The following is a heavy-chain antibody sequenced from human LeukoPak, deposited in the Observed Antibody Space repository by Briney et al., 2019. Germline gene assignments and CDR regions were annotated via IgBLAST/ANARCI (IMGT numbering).Heavy chain of an antibody. Sequence: PSETLSLTCTVSGGSINSRSDYWGWIRQPPGKGLEWIGSIYYSGSTHYNPSLKSRVTMSIDTSKNQFSLRLSPVTAADTAVYYCARRPGEYGGNDLDYWGQGTLVTVSS. CDR1: GGSINSRSDY. D-gene: IGHD4/OR15-4a*01. V-gene: IGHV4-39*01. J-gene: IGHJ4*02. CDR3: ARRPGEYGGNDLDY. CDR2: IYYSGST.